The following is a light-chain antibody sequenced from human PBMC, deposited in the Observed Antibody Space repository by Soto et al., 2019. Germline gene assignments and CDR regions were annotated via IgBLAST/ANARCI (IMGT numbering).Light chain of an antibody. J-gene: IGLJ1*01. V-gene: IGLV2-14*01. CDR3: SSYTSGSALYV. CDR1: SRDVGGYNS. CDR2: EVT. Sequence: QSALTQPAFVSGSPGQSITISCTGTSRDVGGYNSVSWYQQHPGKAPKLMIYEVTNRPSGVSNRFSGSKSGNTASLTISGLQAEDEADYYCSSYTSGSALYVFGTGTKVTVL.